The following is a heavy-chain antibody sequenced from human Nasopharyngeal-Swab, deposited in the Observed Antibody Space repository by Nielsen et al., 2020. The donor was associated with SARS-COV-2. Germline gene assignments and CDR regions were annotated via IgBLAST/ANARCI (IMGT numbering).Heavy chain of an antibody. Sequence: GESLKISCAASGFIFRTSAMHWLRQAPGKGLEWVAMTSYDGSITYYTDSVKGRFTLSRDNSKQTLSLQMNSLRIEDTAVYYRARYSENDGWFPFSWGQGTLVTVSS. CDR2: TSYDGSIT. CDR3: ARYSENDGWFPFS. CDR1: GFIFRTSA. J-gene: IGHJ4*02. V-gene: IGHV3-30-3*01. D-gene: IGHD6-19*01.